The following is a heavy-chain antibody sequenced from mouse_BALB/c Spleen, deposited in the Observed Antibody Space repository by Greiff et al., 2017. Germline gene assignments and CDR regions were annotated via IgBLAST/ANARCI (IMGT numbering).Heavy chain of an antibody. Sequence: EVKVEESGGGLVQPGGSRKLSCAASGFTFSSFGMHWVRQAPEKGLEWVAYISSGSSTIYYADTVKGRFTISRDNPKNTLFLQMTSLRSEDTAMYYCARKNYYGSSYDAMDYWGQGTSVTVSS. D-gene: IGHD1-1*01. CDR3: ARKNYYGSSYDAMDY. V-gene: IGHV5-17*02. CDR1: GFTFSSFG. J-gene: IGHJ4*01. CDR2: ISSGSSTI.